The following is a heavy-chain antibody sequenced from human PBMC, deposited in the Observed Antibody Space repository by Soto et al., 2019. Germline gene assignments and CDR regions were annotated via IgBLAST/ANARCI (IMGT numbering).Heavy chain of an antibody. J-gene: IGHJ6*02. CDR2: IIPILGIA. CDR1: GGTFSSYT. D-gene: IGHD3-10*01. CDR3: ARDTPMDTAPYYYYGMDV. Sequence: VASVKVSCKASGGTFSSYTISWVRQAPGQGLEWMGRIIPILGIANYAQKFQGRVTITADKSTSTAYMELSSLRSEDTAVYYCARDTPMDTAPYYYYGMDVWGQGTTVTVSS. V-gene: IGHV1-69*04.